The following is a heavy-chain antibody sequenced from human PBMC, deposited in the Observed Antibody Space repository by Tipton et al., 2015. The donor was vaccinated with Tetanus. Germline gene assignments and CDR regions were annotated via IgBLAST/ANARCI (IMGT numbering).Heavy chain of an antibody. D-gene: IGHD3-16*01. CDR1: GLTLSTYW. CDR3: ARVGGGSKWLFDY. V-gene: IGHV5-51*01. Sequence: QSGAEVKKPGESLKISCQGSGLTLSTYWIAWVRQMPGKGLEWMGIIFPGDSDIRYSPSFQGRVTISADKSITTAYLQWSSLRASDTAMYYCARVGGGSKWLFDYWGQGTPVTASS. CDR2: IFPGDSDI. J-gene: IGHJ4*02.